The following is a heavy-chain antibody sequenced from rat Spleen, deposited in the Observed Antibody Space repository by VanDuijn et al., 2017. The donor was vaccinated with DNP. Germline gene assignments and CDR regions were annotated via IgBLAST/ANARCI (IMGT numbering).Heavy chain of an antibody. CDR2: ITETGGTT. CDR1: GFTFNNYW. D-gene: IGHD1-11*01. CDR3: SRVRGYWFAY. J-gene: IGHJ3*01. V-gene: IGHV5-31*01. Sequence: EVQLVESGGGLVQPGRSLRLSCVASGFTFNNYWMTWIRQAPGEGLEWVASITETGGTTYYPDSVKGRFTISRDNAKGTLFLQMNSLRSEDTATYYCSRVRGYWFAYWGQGTLVTVSS.